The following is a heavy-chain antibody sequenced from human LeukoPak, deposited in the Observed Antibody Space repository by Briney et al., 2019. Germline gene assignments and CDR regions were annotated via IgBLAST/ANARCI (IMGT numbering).Heavy chain of an antibody. CDR2: ISSSSSYI. J-gene: IGHJ4*02. CDR3: ASEPRSNVVVVLDF. V-gene: IGHV3-21*01. Sequence: PGGSLRLSCAASGFTFSSYSMNWVRQAPGKGLEWVSSISSSSSYIYYADSVKGRFTISRDNAKNSLYLQMISLRAEDTAVYYCASEPRSNVVVVLDFWGQGTLVTVSS. D-gene: IGHD2-15*01. CDR1: GFTFSSYS.